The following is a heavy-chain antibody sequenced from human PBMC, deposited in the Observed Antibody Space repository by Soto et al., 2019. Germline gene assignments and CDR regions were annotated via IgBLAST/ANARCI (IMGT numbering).Heavy chain of an antibody. CDR1: GFSLSRSGVG. J-gene: IGHJ4*02. V-gene: IGHV2-5*02. D-gene: IGHD1-26*01. Sequence: QITLKESGPTLVKPTQTLTLTCTFSGFSLSRSGVGLGWIRQPPGKALEWLALIYWDDDKRYSPSLKSRLTSTTDNTKNQVVRTMTKMYPVDTATYSCAPTVGATTDYWGQGTLVTVSS. CDR3: APTVGATTDY. CDR2: IYWDDDK.